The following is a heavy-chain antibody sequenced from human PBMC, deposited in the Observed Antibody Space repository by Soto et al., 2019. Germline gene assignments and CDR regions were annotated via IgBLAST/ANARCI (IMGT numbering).Heavy chain of an antibody. CDR2: ISGSGGST. CDR1: GFTFSSYA. J-gene: IGHJ4*02. CDR3: ARSGYGDYGYRSSKNFDY. D-gene: IGHD4-17*01. Sequence: GGSLRLSCAASGFTFSSYAMSWVRQAPGKGLEWVSAISGSGGSTYYADSVKGRFTISRDNSKNTLYLQMNSLRAEDTVVHYCARSGYGDYGYRSSKNFDYWGQGTLVTVSS. V-gene: IGHV3-23*01.